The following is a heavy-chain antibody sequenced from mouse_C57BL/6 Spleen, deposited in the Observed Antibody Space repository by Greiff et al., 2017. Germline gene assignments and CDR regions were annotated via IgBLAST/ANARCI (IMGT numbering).Heavy chain of an antibody. Sequence: EVHLVESGGGLVKPGGSLKLSCAASGFTFSDYGMHWVRQAPGKGLEWVAYISSGISTIYYADTVKGRFTISRDNAKNTLFLQMTSLRSEDTAMYYCARPGSNYEDAMDYWGQGTSVTVSS. V-gene: IGHV5-17*01. CDR3: ARPGSNYEDAMDY. CDR1: GFTFSDYG. J-gene: IGHJ4*01. CDR2: ISSGISTI. D-gene: IGHD2-5*01.